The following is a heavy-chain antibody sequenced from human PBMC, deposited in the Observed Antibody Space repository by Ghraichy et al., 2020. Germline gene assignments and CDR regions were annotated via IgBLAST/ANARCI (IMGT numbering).Heavy chain of an antibody. Sequence: LSLTCAASGFTFNNYGIHWVRQAPGKGLEWVAVIYYDGSNKYYADSVKGRFTISRDNSRNTLYLQMNSLRAEDTAVYYCARGACSSISCYTTTPDYWGRGTLVTVSS. D-gene: IGHD2-2*02. J-gene: IGHJ4*02. CDR3: ARGACSSISCYTTTPDY. V-gene: IGHV3-33*01. CDR2: IYYDGSNK. CDR1: GFTFNNYG.